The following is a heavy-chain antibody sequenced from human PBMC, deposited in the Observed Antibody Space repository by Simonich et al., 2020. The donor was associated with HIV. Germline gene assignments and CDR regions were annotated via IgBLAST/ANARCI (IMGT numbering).Heavy chain of an antibody. Sequence: QETCPGLVKPSETLSLTCTVSGDSISSFYWSWIWQTPGKGLEWIGYIYYSGSTNHNPSLKSRVTISVDTSKNQFSLQLSYVIAADTAVYYCARGFGTWELFDYWGQGTLVTVSS. CDR3: ARGFGTWELFDY. CDR1: GDSISSFY. V-gene: IGHV4-59*01. CDR2: IYYSGST. D-gene: IGHD1-26*01. J-gene: IGHJ4*02.